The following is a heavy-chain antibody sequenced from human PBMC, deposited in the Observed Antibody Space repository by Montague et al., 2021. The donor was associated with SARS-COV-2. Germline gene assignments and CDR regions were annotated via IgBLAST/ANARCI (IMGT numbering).Heavy chain of an antibody. Sequence: SETLSLTCTVSGGSISSSSYYWGWIRQPPGKGLEWLGSIYYSGSTYYNPSLKSRVTISVDTSKNQFSLKLSSVAAADTAVYYCASPTYCYDSSGSDAFDIWGQGTMVTVSS. D-gene: IGHD3-22*01. CDR1: GGSISSSSYY. J-gene: IGHJ3*02. V-gene: IGHV4-39*01. CDR2: IYYSGST. CDR3: ASPTYCYDSSGSDAFDI.